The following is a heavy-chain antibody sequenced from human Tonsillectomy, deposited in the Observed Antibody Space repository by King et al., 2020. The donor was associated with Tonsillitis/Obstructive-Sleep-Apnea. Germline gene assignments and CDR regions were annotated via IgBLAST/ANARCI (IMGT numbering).Heavy chain of an antibody. V-gene: IGHV3-9*01. D-gene: IGHD3-10*01. J-gene: IGHJ4*02. CDR3: AKDIGYYGSGSDF. CDR1: GYTFNDYD. CDR2: ISWNSGII. Sequence: EVQLVESGGGLVQPGRSLRLSCAASGYTFNDYDLHWVRHAPGKGLEWVSGISWNSGIIAYADSVKGRFTISRDNAKNSLYLQMNSLRPEDTALYYCAKDIGYYGSGSDFWGQGTLVTVSS.